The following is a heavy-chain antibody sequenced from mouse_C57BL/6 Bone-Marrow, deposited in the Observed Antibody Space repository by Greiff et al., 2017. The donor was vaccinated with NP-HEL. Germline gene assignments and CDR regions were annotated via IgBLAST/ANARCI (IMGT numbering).Heavy chain of an antibody. CDR2: ISGGGGNT. CDR3: ARQRRGYYGMGY. D-gene: IGHD1-1*01. Sequence: EVMLVESGGGLVKPGGSLKLSCAASGFTFSSYTMSWVRQTPEKRLEWVATISGGGGNTYYPDSVKGRFTISRDNAKNTLYLQMSSLRSEDTALYYCARQRRGYYGMGYWGQGTTLTVSS. V-gene: IGHV5-9*01. CDR1: GFTFSSYT. J-gene: IGHJ2*01.